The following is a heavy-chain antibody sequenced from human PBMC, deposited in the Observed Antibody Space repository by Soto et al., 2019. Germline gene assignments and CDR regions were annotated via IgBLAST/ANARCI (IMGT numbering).Heavy chain of an antibody. J-gene: IGHJ4*02. CDR3: ARRRTVVRYFDY. D-gene: IGHD2-2*01. CDR1: GFSLNTNGVA. V-gene: IGHV2-5*02. CDR2: IYWDDDK. Sequence: QITLKESGPPLVKPTQTLTLICTFSGFSLNTNGVAVGWVRQPPGKALEWLALIYWDDDKRYSPSLKSRVTITKDTSKNQVVLTMTNMDPVDTATYYCARRRTVVRYFDYWGQGTLVTVSS.